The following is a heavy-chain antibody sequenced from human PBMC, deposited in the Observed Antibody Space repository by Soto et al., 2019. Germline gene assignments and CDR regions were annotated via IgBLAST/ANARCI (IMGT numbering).Heavy chain of an antibody. CDR2: INTYSGNT. D-gene: IGHD1-26*01. J-gene: IGHJ4*02. V-gene: IGHV1-18*03. Sequence: QDQLVQSGAEVKEPGASVRISCKTSGYPFTNYGISWVRQAPGQGLEWMGWINTYSGNTHYARKSQGRVTLTTDTSTRTAYMELRSLTSDDMAISYCAKYTTRERQMRVDSWGQGPLVTVSS. CDR1: GYPFTNYG. CDR3: AKYTTRERQMRVDS.